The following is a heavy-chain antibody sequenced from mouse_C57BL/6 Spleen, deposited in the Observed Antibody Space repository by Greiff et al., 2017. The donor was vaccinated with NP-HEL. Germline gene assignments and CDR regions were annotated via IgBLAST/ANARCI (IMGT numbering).Heavy chain of an antibody. J-gene: IGHJ4*01. CDR3: ARWLLRNAMDY. D-gene: IGHD2-3*01. CDR2: IYPGDGDT. CDR1: GYAFSSYW. Sequence: VKLQESGAELVKPGASVKISCKASGYAFSSYWMNWVKQRPGKGLEWIGQIYPGDGDTNYNGKFKGKATLTADKSSSTAYMQLSSLTSEDSAVYFCARWLLRNAMDYWGQGTSVTVSS. V-gene: IGHV1-80*01.